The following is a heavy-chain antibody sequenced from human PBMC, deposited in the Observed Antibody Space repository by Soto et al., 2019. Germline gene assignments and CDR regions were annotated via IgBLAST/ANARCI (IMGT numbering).Heavy chain of an antibody. CDR1: GGTLSSDA. J-gene: IGHJ4*02. V-gene: IGHV3-23*01. Sequence: GRSRRHAGRGAGGTLSSDAGAGVRQAAAKGLEWVSTISGSGGSTYYADSVKGRFTISRDNSKNTLYLQMNSLRAEDTAVYYCAKDQGSSWYEIDYWGQGTLVTVS. D-gene: IGHD6-13*01. CDR2: ISGSGGST. CDR3: AKDQGSSWYEIDY.